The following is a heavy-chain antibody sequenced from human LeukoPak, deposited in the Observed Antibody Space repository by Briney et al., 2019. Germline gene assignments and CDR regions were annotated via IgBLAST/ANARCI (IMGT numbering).Heavy chain of an antibody. V-gene: IGHV4-59*12. CDR1: GGSISNYY. D-gene: IGHD3-22*01. J-gene: IGHJ4*02. CDR2: IYSSGST. CDR3: VTYYFDSSGQKKNY. Sequence: SETLSLTCTVSGGSISNYYWSWIRQPPGKGLEWIGYIYSSGSTNYNPSLKSRVTISVDTSKKQFSLKLSSVTAADTAVYYCVTYYFDSSGQKKNYWGQGTLVTVSS.